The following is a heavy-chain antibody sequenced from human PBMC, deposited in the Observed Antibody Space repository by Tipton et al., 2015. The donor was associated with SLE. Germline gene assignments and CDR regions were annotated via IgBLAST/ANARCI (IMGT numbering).Heavy chain of an antibody. Sequence: TLSLTCTVSGGSITTYYWNWIRQPPGKGLEWIGNMYESGSTNYNPSLKSRVAISVDTSTNQFSLRLSSVTAADTAVYYCAKMRTNWCRIDVWSQGSMVTVSS. CDR1: GGSITTYY. V-gene: IGHV4-59*01. CDR3: AKMRTNWCRIDV. CDR2: MYESGST. J-gene: IGHJ6*02. D-gene: IGHD1-1*01.